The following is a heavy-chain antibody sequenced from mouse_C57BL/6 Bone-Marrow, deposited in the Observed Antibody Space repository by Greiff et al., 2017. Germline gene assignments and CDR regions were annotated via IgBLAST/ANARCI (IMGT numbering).Heavy chain of an antibody. J-gene: IGHJ3*01. V-gene: IGHV1-81*01. CDR1: GYTFTSYG. CDR3: ARNDYDGFAY. CDR2: IYPRSGNT. Sequence: QVQLQQSGAELARPGASVKLSCKASGYTFTSYGISWVKQSTGQGLEWIGEIYPRSGNTYYNEKFKGKATLTADKSSSTAYMELRSLTSEDSAVYFWARNDYDGFAYWGQGTLVTVSA. D-gene: IGHD2-4*01.